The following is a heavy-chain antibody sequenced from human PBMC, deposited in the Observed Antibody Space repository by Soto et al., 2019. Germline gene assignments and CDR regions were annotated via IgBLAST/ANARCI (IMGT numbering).Heavy chain of an antibody. V-gene: IGHV3-30*18. CDR3: AKDRMGAGVRGYFDY. CDR1: GLPFGTYG. D-gene: IGHD3-10*01. Sequence: QVQLVESGGGVVQPGKSWRPSWEGSGLPFGTYGMAGARQAQGKGLEGVAVISYDGSNKYYADSVKGRFTISRDNSKNTLYLQMSSLRADDTAVYYCAKDRMGAGVRGYFDYWGQGTLVTVSS. CDR2: ISYDGSNK. J-gene: IGHJ4*02.